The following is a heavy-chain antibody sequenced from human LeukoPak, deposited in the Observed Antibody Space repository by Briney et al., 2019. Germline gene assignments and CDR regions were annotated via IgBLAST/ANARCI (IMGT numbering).Heavy chain of an antibody. D-gene: IGHD5-18*01. V-gene: IGHV3-20*04. J-gene: IGHJ6*03. CDR2: INWNGRIT. CDR3: ARGSVQLWLRDTYYYMDV. CDR1: GFTFDDYA. Sequence: PGGSLRLSCAASGFTFDDYAMNWVRQVPGRGREWVSGINWNGRITEYADSVKNRFTISRQNTKNSLYLYMNNLGGEDTALYFCARGSVQLWLRDTYYYMDVWGKGTTVTVSS.